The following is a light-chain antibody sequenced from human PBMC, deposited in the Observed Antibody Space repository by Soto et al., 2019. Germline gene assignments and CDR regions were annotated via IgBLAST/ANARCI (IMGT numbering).Light chain of an antibody. CDR2: DAS. CDR3: QQRSKWPRALT. J-gene: IGKJ4*01. Sequence: EIVLTQSPATLSLSPGERATLSCRASQSVSSYLAWYQQKPGQAPRLLIYDASNRATGIPARFSGSGSGTDFTLTISSLEPEDFAVYYCQQRSKWPRALTFGGGTKVDIK. CDR1: QSVSSY. V-gene: IGKV3-11*01.